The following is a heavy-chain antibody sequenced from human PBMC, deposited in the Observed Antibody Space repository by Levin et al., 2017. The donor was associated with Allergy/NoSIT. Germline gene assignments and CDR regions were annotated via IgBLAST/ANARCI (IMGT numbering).Heavy chain of an antibody. J-gene: IGHJ3*02. D-gene: IGHD2-21*01. CDR3: AVETISGIGGGLDI. CDR1: GFTFSSYG. Sequence: LSLTCAASGFTFSSYGMHWVRQAPGKGLEWVAIIWHDGSNEFYADSVKGRFTISRDNSKNTLYLQMNSLRVEDTAVYYCAVETISGIGGGLDIWGQGTVVTVSA. CDR2: IWHDGSNE. V-gene: IGHV3-33*01.